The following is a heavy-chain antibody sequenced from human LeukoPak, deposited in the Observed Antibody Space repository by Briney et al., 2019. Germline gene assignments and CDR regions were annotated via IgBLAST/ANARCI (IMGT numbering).Heavy chain of an antibody. CDR3: ASSGSYYRRAFDY. CDR2: IYSGGST. D-gene: IGHD1-26*01. V-gene: IGHV3-66*01. J-gene: IGHJ4*02. CDR1: GFTVSSNY. Sequence: GGSLRLSCAASGFTVSSNYMSWVRQAPGKGLEWVSVIYSGGSTYYADSVKGRFTISRDNSKNTLYPQMNSLRAEDTAVYYCASSGSYYRRAFDYWGQGTLVTVSS.